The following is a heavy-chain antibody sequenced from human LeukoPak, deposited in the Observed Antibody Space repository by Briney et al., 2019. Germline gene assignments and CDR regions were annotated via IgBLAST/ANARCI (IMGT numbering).Heavy chain of an antibody. CDR3: AKDPNGDYIGAFDF. V-gene: IGHV3-23*01. CDR1: AFSFSKFA. J-gene: IGHJ3*01. Sequence: GGSLRLSCAASAFSFSKFALIWVRQAPGKGLEWVSAITANGGYTLYGDAVKGRFTVSRDNSKNTLYLQINSLRPEDTAMYYCAKDPNGDYIGAFDFWGQGTMVTVSS. CDR2: ITANGGYT. D-gene: IGHD4-17*01.